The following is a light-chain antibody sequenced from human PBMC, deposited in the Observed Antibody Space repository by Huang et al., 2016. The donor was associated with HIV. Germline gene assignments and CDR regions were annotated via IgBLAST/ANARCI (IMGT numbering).Light chain of an antibody. CDR3: QQYNNWPPIT. J-gene: IGKJ5*01. Sequence: EIVMTQSPGTLSVSLGEKATLSCGASNSVGSNLAWYQQKPGQAPRLLIYDVSTRATGVPVRCSGSGSGTDFTLTISSLQSEDFAIYYYQQYNNWPPITFGQGTRLEIK. CDR2: DVS. CDR1: NSVGSN. V-gene: IGKV3-15*01.